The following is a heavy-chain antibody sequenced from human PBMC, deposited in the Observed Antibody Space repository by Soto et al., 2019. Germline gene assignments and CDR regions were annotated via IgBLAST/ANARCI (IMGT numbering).Heavy chain of an antibody. CDR3: AXELSTDMAVAGMGYFDS. D-gene: IGHD6-19*01. CDR2: ISSSGSA. CDR1: DGSVNNTAFS. J-gene: IGHJ4*02. V-gene: IGHV4-31*11. Sequence: SETRSLTFAVSDGSVNNTAFSWTWIRQHPGKGLECIGLISSSGSASYSPSLKRRVAITLDASKNHFSLQLTAVTAADTAVYYCAXELSTDMAVAGMGYFDSWGPGTLVTVSS.